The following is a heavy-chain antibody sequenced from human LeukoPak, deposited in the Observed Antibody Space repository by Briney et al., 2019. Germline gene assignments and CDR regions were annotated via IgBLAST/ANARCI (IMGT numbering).Heavy chain of an antibody. D-gene: IGHD2/OR15-2a*01. J-gene: IGHJ4*02. Sequence: PGGSLRLSCAASGFTLSGHSMNWVRLAPGKGLEWVSYISSSRTAIYYADSVKGRFTTSRDNARNSLYLEMKSLIAEDTAVYYCARAALPSFHYFDYCGRGALVTVSS. CDR3: ARAALPSFHYFDY. V-gene: IGHV3-48*01. CDR1: GFTLSGHS. CDR2: ISSSRTAI.